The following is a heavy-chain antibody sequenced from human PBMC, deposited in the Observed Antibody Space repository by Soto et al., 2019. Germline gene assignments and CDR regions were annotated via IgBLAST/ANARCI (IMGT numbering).Heavy chain of an antibody. D-gene: IGHD2-2*01. CDR2: ISSTGGST. J-gene: IGHJ5*02. V-gene: IGHV3-23*01. CDR3: ETGGTVVHTWFDT. CDR1: GFTFSTYA. Sequence: PGGSLRLSCAASGFTFSTYAMSWVRQAPEKGLEWVSTISSTGGSTYYADSVKGRFTISRDNSKNTLFLQVISLRAEDTAVYYCETGGTVVHTWFDTWGQGTLVTVSS.